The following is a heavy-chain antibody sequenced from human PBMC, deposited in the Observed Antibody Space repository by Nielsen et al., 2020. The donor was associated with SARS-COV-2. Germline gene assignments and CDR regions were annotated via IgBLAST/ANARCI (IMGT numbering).Heavy chain of an antibody. V-gene: IGHV3-9*01. CDR3: TRVSSMWLTYMDV. D-gene: IGHD6-19*01. Sequence: SLKISCAASGFTFDDYAMHWVRQAPGKGLEWVSGISCNSGSIGYADSVKGRFTISRDNAKNSLYLQMNSLRAEDTAVYYCTRVSSMWLTYMDVWGQGTTVTVSS. CDR1: GFTFDDYA. J-gene: IGHJ6*02. CDR2: ISCNSGSI.